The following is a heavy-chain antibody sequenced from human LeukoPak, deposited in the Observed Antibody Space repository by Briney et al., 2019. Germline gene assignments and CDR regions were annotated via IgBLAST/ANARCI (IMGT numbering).Heavy chain of an antibody. CDR1: GGSICSYY. CDR2: IYYSGST. Sequence: SETLSLTCTVSGGSICSYYWSWIRGPPGKGLEWSGYIYYSGSTYYNPSLKSRVTISVDTSKNQFSLKLSSVTAADTAVYYCARLLAAAGAHDAFDIWGQGTMVTVSS. CDR3: ARLLAAAGAHDAFDI. V-gene: IGHV4-59*08. J-gene: IGHJ3*02. D-gene: IGHD6-13*01.